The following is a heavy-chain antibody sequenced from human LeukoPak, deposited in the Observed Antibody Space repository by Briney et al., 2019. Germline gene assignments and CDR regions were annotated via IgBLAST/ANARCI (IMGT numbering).Heavy chain of an antibody. CDR3: AKSSAGLGLNEYFDL. D-gene: IGHD6-25*01. CDR1: GFSFSSYA. CDR2: LSGGGGST. Sequence: PGGSLRLSCAASGFSFSSYAMSWVRQAPGKGLEWVSVLSGGGGSTFYTDSVKARFTISRDNSKNTLYLQMSSLRAEATAVYFCAKSSAGLGLNEYFDLWGRGNLVTVSS. J-gene: IGHJ2*01. V-gene: IGHV3-23*01.